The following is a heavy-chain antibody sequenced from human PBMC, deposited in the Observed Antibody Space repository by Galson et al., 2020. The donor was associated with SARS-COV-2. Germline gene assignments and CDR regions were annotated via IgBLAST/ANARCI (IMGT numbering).Heavy chain of an antibody. V-gene: IGHV3-43*01. Sequence: GSLKISCAASGLTFDDYTMHWVRQAPGKGLEWVSLISWDGGSTFYADSVKGRFTISRDNSKNSLYLQMNSLRTEDTALYYWAKDIWYGYKFYYGMDVGGQGTTVTGSS. D-gene: IGHD5-12*01. CDR3: AKDIWYGYKFYYGMDV. CDR1: GLTFDDYT. J-gene: IGHJ6*02. CDR2: ISWDGGST.